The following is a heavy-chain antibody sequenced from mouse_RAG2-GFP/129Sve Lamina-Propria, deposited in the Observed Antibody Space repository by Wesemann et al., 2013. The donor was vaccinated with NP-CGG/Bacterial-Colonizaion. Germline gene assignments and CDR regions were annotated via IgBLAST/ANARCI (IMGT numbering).Heavy chain of an antibody. D-gene: IGHD6-2*01. CDR1: GYTFTSYW. CDR3: ARRVPVSPFDY. Sequence: QVQLQQPGTELVKPGASVKLSCKASGYTFTSYWMHWVKQRPGKGLEWIGQIYPGDGDTNYNGKFKGKATLTVDKSSSTAYMELRSLTSEDTAVYYCARRVPVSPFDYWGQGTTLTVSS. CDR2: IYPGDGDT. V-gene: IGHV1-53*01. J-gene: IGHJ2*01.